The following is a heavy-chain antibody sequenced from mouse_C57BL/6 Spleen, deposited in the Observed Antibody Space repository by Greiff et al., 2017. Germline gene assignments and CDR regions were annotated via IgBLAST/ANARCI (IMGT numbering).Heavy chain of an antibody. J-gene: IGHJ3*01. V-gene: IGHV14-1*01. Sequence: VQLQQPGAELVRPGASVKLSCTASGFNIKDYYMHWVKQRPEQGLEWIGRIDPEDGDTEYAPKFQGKATMTADTSSNPAYLQLSRLTSDDTAVYYCTLITTVVAKGAYWGQGTLVTVSA. CDR3: TLITTVVAKGAY. CDR1: GFNIKDYY. CDR2: IDPEDGDT. D-gene: IGHD1-1*01.